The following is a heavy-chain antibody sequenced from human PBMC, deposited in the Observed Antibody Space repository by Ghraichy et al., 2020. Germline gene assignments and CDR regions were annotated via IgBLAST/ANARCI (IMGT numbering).Heavy chain of an antibody. J-gene: IGHJ3*02. D-gene: IGHD4-17*01. CDR3: ARAITVKKDAFDI. CDR1: GFTFSSYA. CDR2: ISYDGSNK. Sequence: GGSLRLSCAASGFTFSSYAMHWVRQAPGKGLEWVAVISYDGSNKYYADSVKGRFTISRDNSKNTLYLQMNSLRAEDTAVYYCARAITVKKDAFDIWGQGTMVTVSS. V-gene: IGHV3-30-3*01.